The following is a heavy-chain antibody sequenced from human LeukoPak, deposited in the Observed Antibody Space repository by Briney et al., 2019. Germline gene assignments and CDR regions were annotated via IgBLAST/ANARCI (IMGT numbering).Heavy chain of an antibody. Sequence: ASVKVPCKASGYTFTCYDINWVRQATGQGLEWMGWMNPNSGNTGYAQKFQGRVTMTEDTSTDTAYMELSSLRSEDTAVYYCAYYQLLKNWLDPWGQGTLATVSS. CDR1: GYTFTCYD. V-gene: IGHV1-8*01. CDR3: AYYQLLKNWLDP. CDR2: MNPNSGNT. D-gene: IGHD2-2*01. J-gene: IGHJ5*02.